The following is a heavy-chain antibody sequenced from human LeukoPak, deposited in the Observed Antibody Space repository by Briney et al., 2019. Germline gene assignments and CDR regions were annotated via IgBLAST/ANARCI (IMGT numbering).Heavy chain of an antibody. CDR3: ARVAENWKPWGYYFDY. CDR2: IIPIFGTA. V-gene: IGHV1-69*05. CDR1: GGTFSSYA. D-gene: IGHD1-1*01. J-gene: IGHJ4*02. Sequence: SVKVSCKASGGTFSSYAISWVRQAPGQGPEWMGRIIPIFGTANYAQKFQGRVTITTDESTSTAYMELSSLRSEDTAVYYCARVAENWKPWGYYFDYWGQGTLVTVSS.